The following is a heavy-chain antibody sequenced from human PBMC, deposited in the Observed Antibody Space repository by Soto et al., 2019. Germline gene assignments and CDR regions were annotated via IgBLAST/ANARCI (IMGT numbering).Heavy chain of an antibody. V-gene: IGHV1-2*04. Sequence: ASVKVSCKASGYTFTGYYMHWVRQAPGQGLEWMGWINPNSGGTNYAQKFQGWVTMTRDTSISTAYMELSRLRSDDTAVYYCARGGGTGATKDYYYYGMDVWGQGTTVTVSS. CDR1: GYTFTGYY. J-gene: IGHJ6*02. CDR2: INPNSGGT. CDR3: ARGGGTGATKDYYYYGMDV. D-gene: IGHD1-7*01.